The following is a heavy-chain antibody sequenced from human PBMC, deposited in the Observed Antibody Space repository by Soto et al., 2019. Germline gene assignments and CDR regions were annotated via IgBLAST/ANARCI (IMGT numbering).Heavy chain of an antibody. V-gene: IGHV3-33*01. CDR3: ARDFVVATEPHAFDI. CDR2: IWYDGSNK. J-gene: IGHJ3*02. CDR1: GFTFSSYG. D-gene: IGHD5-12*01. Sequence: PGGSLRLSCSACGFTFSSYGMHGVRQAPGKGLEWVAVIWYDGSNKYYADSVKGRFTISRDNSKNTLYLQMNSLRAEDTAVYYCARDFVVATEPHAFDIWGQGTMVTVSS.